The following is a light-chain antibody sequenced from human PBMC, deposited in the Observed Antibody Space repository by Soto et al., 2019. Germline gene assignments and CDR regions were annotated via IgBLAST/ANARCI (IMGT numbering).Light chain of an antibody. CDR1: SGHSIYS. CDR2: VEGSGTY. Sequence: QPVLTQSSSASASPGSTVNLTCTLSSGHSIYSIAWQQQQPGKAPRYLMKVEGSGTYNKGSGVPDRFSGSSSGTDRFLTISNLHFEDEADYYCETWDSNTRVFGGGTKVTVL. CDR3: ETWDSNTRV. V-gene: IGLV4-60*02. J-gene: IGLJ2*01.